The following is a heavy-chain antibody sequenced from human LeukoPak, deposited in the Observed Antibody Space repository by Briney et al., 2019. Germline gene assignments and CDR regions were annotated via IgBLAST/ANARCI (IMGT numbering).Heavy chain of an antibody. V-gene: IGHV1-69*13. Sequence: SVKVSCKASGGTFSSYAISWVRQAPGQGLEWMGGIIPIFGKANYAQKFQGRVTITADESTSTAYMELSSLRSEDTAVYYCARQGYSYGWGYYFDYWGQGTLVTVSS. J-gene: IGHJ4*02. CDR2: IIPIFGKA. CDR3: ARQGYSYGWGYYFDY. CDR1: GGTFSSYA. D-gene: IGHD5-18*01.